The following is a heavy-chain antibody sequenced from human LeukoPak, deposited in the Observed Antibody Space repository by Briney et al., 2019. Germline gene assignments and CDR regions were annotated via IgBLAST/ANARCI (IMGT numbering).Heavy chain of an antibody. CDR2: INPNSGGT. CDR1: GYTFTGYY. J-gene: IGHJ4*02. V-gene: IGHV1-2*02. CDR3: ARDRATSSWSPAGFDY. Sequence: ASVKVSCKASGYTFTGYYMHWVRQAPGQGHEWMGWINPNSGGTNYAQKFQGRVTMTRDTSISTAYMELSRLRSDDTAVYYCARDRATSSWSPAGFDYWGQGTLVTVSS. D-gene: IGHD6-13*01.